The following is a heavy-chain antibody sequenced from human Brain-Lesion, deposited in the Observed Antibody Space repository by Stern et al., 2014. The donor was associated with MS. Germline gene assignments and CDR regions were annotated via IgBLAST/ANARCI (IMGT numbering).Heavy chain of an antibody. CDR3: AKDRQYLTYFFDH. Sequence: QVQLVESGGGVVQPGRPLRLSCVASGFTFGSCAMHWVRQAPGKGLEGVAGVSYDGSNKYYADSVKGRFTISIDNSQNTLYMQMSSLRPEDTAVYYCAKDRQYLTYFFDHWGQGSLVTVSS. D-gene: IGHD2/OR15-2a*01. CDR1: GFTFGSCA. J-gene: IGHJ5*02. V-gene: IGHV3-30*18. CDR2: VSYDGSNK.